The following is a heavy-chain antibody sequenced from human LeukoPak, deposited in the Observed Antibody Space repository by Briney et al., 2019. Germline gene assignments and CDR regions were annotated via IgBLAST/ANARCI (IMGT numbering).Heavy chain of an antibody. V-gene: IGHV3-23*01. CDR2: VGSGSGST. Sequence: GGSLRLSCAASGFTLTNYAICWVRQAPGKGLEWVSGVGSGSGSTYYAGSVKGRFTVSRDTSKKTVYLQMNSLTAEDTAVYYCAKTSGYTKDYFDSWGQGTLVTVSS. CDR1: GFTLTNYA. J-gene: IGHJ4*02. CDR3: AKTSGYTKDYFDS. D-gene: IGHD5-12*01.